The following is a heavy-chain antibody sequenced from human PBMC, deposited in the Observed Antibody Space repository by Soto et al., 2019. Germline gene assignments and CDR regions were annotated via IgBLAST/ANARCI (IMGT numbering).Heavy chain of an antibody. V-gene: IGHV1-18*01. CDR1: GFTFPSYS. J-gene: IGHJ4*02. Sequence: QVQLVQSGAEVKKPGASVKVSCNTSGFTFPSYSFSWVRQAPGQGLEWMGWISAYNANTNYAQKLQGRVTLTTDTSTSTAYMELRRLTSDDTAVYYCARGASYLAYWGQGTLVTVSS. CDR3: ARGASYLAY. CDR2: ISAYNANT.